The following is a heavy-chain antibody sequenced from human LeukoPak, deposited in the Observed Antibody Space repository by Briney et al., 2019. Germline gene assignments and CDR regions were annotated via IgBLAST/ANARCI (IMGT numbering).Heavy chain of an antibody. J-gene: IGHJ6*02. CDR2: ISGSGGST. CDR1: GFTFSSYA. V-gene: IGHV3-23*01. CDR3: AKPKGHGSGSLGYYYYGMDV. Sequence: GGSLRLSCAASGFTFSSYAMSWVRQAPGKGLEWVSAISGSGGSTYYADSVKGRFTISRDNSKNTLYLQMNSLRAEDAAVYYCAKPKGHGSGSLGYYYYGMDVWGQGTTVTVSS. D-gene: IGHD3-10*01.